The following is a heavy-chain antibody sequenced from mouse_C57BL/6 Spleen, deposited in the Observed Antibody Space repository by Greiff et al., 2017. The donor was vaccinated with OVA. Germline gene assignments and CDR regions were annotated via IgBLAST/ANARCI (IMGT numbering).Heavy chain of an antibody. J-gene: IGHJ3*01. CDR3: ARDPYGSSRAWFAY. CDR2: ISDGGSYT. Sequence: EVQLVESGGGLVKPGGSLKLSCAASGFTFSSYAMSWVRQTPEKRLEWVATISDGGSYTYYPDNVKGRFTISRDNAKNNLYLQMSHLKSEDTAMYYCARDPYGSSRAWFAYWGQGTLVTVSA. D-gene: IGHD1-1*01. V-gene: IGHV5-4*01. CDR1: GFTFSSYA.